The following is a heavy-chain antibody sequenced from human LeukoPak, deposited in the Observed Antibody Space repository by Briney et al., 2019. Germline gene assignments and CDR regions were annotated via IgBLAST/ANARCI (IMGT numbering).Heavy chain of an antibody. CDR1: GFTFSSYG. Sequence: HPGGSLRLSCAASGFTFSSYGMHWVRQAPGKGLEWVAFIRYDGSNKYYADSVKGRFTISRDNSKNTLYLQMNSLRAEDTAVYYCANGYYYDSSGYYGQFDYWGQGTLVTVSS. CDR3: ANGYYYDSSGYYGQFDY. J-gene: IGHJ4*02. CDR2: IRYDGSNK. D-gene: IGHD3-22*01. V-gene: IGHV3-30*02.